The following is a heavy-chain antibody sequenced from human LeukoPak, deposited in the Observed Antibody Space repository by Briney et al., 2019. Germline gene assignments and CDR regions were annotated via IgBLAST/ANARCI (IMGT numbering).Heavy chain of an antibody. Sequence: GGSLRLSCAASGFTVSSNYMSWVRQAPGKGLEWVSVIYSGGSTYYADSVKGRFTISRDNSKNTLYLQMNSLRAEDTAAYYCAATYYDFWSGYYTPTTDYWGQGTLVTVSS. CDR2: IYSGGST. CDR3: AATYYDFWSGYYTPTTDY. D-gene: IGHD3-3*01. V-gene: IGHV3-66*01. CDR1: GFTVSSNY. J-gene: IGHJ4*02.